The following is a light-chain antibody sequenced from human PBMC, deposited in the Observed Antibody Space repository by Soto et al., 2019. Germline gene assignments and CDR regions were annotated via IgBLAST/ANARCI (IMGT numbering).Light chain of an antibody. CDR1: SSDVGGYNF. CDR2: DVS. CDR3: SSYISGSIPFV. V-gene: IGLV2-14*01. J-gene: IGLJ1*01. Sequence: QSVLTQPAPVPGSPGQSITISCTGTSSDVGGYNFVSWYQLHPGKAPKLMIFDVSNRPSGVSDRFSGSKSGNTASLTISGLQAEDEADYYCSSYISGSIPFVFGTGTKVTVL.